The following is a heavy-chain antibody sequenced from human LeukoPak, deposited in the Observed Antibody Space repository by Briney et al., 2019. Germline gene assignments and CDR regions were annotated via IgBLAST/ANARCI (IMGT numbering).Heavy chain of an antibody. V-gene: IGHV5-10-1*01. CDR1: GYNFTNYS. Sequence: GESLRISCKGSGYNFTNYSISWVRQMPGKGLEWMGTIDPSDSYNNYSPSFQGHVTISADKSISTAYLQWSSLKASDTAMYYCARAYSRSRFDYWGQGTLVTVSS. CDR3: ARAYSRSRFDY. J-gene: IGHJ4*02. D-gene: IGHD6-13*01. CDR2: IDPSDSYN.